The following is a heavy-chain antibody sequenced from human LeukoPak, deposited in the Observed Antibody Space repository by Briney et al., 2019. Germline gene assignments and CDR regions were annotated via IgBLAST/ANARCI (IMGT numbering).Heavy chain of an antibody. D-gene: IGHD3-10*01. V-gene: IGHV4-59*08. J-gene: IGHJ5*02. CDR3: ARLSGIYKVDP. CDR2: ISYSGST. CDR1: GGSISRYY. Sequence: SETLSLTCTVSGGSISRYYWTWIRQPPGKGLEWIGYISYSGSTNYNPSLKSRVTLSVDTSKNQFSLKLSSVTAADTAVYYCARLSGIYKVDPWGQGTLVTVSS.